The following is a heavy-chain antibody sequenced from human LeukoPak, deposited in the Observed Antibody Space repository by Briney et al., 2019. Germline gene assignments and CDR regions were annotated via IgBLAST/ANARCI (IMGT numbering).Heavy chain of an antibody. CDR3: ARSPPYPVAGIKGDDY. CDR1: GYTFTGYY. J-gene: IGHJ4*02. D-gene: IGHD6-19*01. CDR2: INPNSGGT. Sequence: ASVKVSCKASGYTFTGYYMHWVRQAPGQGLEWMGWINPNSGGTNYAQKFQGRVTMTRDTSISTAYMELSRLRSDDTAVYYCARSPPYPVAGIKGDDYWGQGTLVTVSS. V-gene: IGHV1-2*02.